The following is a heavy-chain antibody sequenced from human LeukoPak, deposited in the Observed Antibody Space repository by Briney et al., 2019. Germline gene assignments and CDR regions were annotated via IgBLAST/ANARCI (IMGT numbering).Heavy chain of an antibody. CDR1: GYTFTSYG. Sequence: ASVKVSCKASGYTFTSYGISWVRQAPGQGLEWMGWISAYNGNTNYAQKLQGRVTMTTDTSTSTAYMELRSLRSDDTAVYYCARDSRLVKGTTGWNPGDAFDIWGQGTMVTVSS. D-gene: IGHD1-1*01. CDR2: ISAYNGNT. CDR3: ARDSRLVKGTTGWNPGDAFDI. J-gene: IGHJ3*02. V-gene: IGHV1-18*01.